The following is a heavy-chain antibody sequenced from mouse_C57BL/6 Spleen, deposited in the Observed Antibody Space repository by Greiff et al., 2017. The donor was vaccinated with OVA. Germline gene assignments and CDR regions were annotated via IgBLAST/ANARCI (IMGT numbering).Heavy chain of an antibody. D-gene: IGHD2-3*01. CDR2: INPNNGGT. Sequence: EVKLLESGPELVKPGASVKMSCKASGYTFTDYNMHWVKQSHGKSLEWIGYINPNNGGTSYNQKFKGKATLTVNTSSSTAYMELRSLTSEDSAVYYCARGMGFAYWGQGTLVTVSA. J-gene: IGHJ3*01. CDR3: ARGMGFAY. V-gene: IGHV1-22*01. CDR1: GYTFTDYN.